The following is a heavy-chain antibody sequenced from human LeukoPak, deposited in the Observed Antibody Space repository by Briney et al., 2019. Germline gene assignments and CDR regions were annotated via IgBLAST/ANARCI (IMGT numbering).Heavy chain of an antibody. CDR2: IYYSGST. Sequence: PSETLSLTCTVSGGSISSYYWSWIRQPPGKGLEWIGYIYYSGSTNYNPSLKSRVTISVDTSKNQFSLKLSSVTAADTAVYYCARMAAAGIDYWGQGTLVTVFS. V-gene: IGHV4-59*01. CDR1: GGSISSYY. D-gene: IGHD6-13*01. J-gene: IGHJ4*02. CDR3: ARMAAAGIDY.